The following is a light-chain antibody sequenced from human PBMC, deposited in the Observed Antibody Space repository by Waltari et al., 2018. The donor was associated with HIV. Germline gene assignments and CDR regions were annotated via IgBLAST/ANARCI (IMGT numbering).Light chain of an antibody. CDR2: TAS. J-gene: IGKJ1*01. CDR1: ERISSW. CDR3: QQYYTYPWT. V-gene: IGKV1-5*03. Sequence: DIQMTQSPSTLSASVGDRVTITCRASERISSWLAWYQQKPGKAPKLLIYTASSLQSRVPSRFSGSGSGRGFTLTITGLQPDDFATYYCQQYYTYPWTFGHGTKVEIK.